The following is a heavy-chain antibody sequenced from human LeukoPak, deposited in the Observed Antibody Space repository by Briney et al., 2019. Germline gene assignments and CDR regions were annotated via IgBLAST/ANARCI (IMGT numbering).Heavy chain of an antibody. CDR3: AKDLIGWSFDY. J-gene: IGHJ4*02. Sequence: GGSLRLSCAASGFTFSSYAMSWVRQAPGKGLEWVSVISGSGGSTYYADSVKGRFTVSRDNSKNTLYLQMNSLRAEDTAVYYCAKDLIGWSFDYWGQGTLVTVSS. CDR1: GFTFSSYA. D-gene: IGHD2-15*01. V-gene: IGHV3-23*01. CDR2: ISGSGGST.